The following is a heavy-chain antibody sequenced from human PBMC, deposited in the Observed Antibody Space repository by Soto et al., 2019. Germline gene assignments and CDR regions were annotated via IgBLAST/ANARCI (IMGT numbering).Heavy chain of an antibody. CDR2: IIPILGIA. CDR3: ARARWELHGLDY. CDR1: GGTFSSYT. Sequence: QVQLVQSGAEVKKPGSSVKVSCKASGGTFSSYTISWVRQAPGQGLEWMGRIIPILGIANYAQKFQGRVTITADKSTSTAYMELSSLRSEDTAVYYCARARWELHGLDYWGQGTLVTVSS. D-gene: IGHD1-26*01. V-gene: IGHV1-69*02. J-gene: IGHJ4*02.